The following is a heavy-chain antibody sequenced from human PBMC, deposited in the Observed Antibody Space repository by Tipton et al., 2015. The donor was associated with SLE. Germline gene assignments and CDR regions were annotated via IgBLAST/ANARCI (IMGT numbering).Heavy chain of an antibody. CDR1: GYSISRGYY. J-gene: IGHJ5*02. D-gene: IGHD6-13*01. Sequence: TLSLTRAVSGYSISRGYYWGWIRQPPGKGLGWIGRIYHSGSTYYNPSPKSRVTISVDTSKNQFSLKLSSVSAADTAVYYCARGYSSSWYVWFDPWGQGTLVTVSS. CDR3: ARGYSSSWYVWFDP. V-gene: IGHV4-38-2*01. CDR2: IYHSGST.